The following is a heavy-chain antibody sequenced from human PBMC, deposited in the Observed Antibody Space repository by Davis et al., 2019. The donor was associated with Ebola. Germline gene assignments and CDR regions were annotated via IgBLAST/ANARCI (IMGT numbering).Heavy chain of an antibody. CDR1: GYTFTNYG. CDR2: INPHNGNT. Sequence: ASVKVSCKASGYTFTNYGITWVRQAPGQGLEWMGWINPHNGNTNYAQNVQGRVIMTSDTATTTAYMELGSLRSEDTAVYYCARGMGLTALGGLYFYSYAMDVWGKGTTVTVSS. D-gene: IGHD4/OR15-4a*01. V-gene: IGHV1-18*04. CDR3: ARGMGLTALGGLYFYSYAMDV. J-gene: IGHJ6*04.